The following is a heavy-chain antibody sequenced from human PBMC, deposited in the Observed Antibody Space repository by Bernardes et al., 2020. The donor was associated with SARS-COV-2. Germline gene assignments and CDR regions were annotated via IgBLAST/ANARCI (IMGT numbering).Heavy chain of an antibody. CDR1: GFTFSSYA. V-gene: IGHV3-23*01. CDR3: AKPATKYDYGDYFDY. CDR2: ISGSGGST. Sequence: VGSLSLSCAASGFTFSSYAMSWVRQAPGKGLEWVSAISGSGGSTYYADSVKGRFTISRDNSKNTLYLQMNSLRAEDTAVYYCAKPATKYDYGDYFDYWGQGPPVTVSS. J-gene: IGHJ4*02. D-gene: IGHD4-17*01.